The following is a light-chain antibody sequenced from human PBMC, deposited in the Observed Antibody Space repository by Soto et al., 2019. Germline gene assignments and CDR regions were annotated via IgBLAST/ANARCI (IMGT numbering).Light chain of an antibody. V-gene: IGKV3-11*01. CDR1: QSVSSY. CDR3: QQRGNWPRT. J-gene: IGKJ1*01. Sequence: EIVLTQSPATLSLSPGERATLSCRASQSVSSYLAWYQQKPGQAPRLLIYDASNRATGIPARFSGSGSGTDFTLTISSLEPEDGAVYYCQQRGNWPRTFGQGTMVEIK. CDR2: DAS.